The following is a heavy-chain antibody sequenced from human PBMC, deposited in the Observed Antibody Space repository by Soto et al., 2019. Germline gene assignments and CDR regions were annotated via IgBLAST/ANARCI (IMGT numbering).Heavy chain of an antibody. V-gene: IGHV3-21*01. J-gene: IGHJ4*02. CDR2: ISSSSSYI. Sequence: EVQLVESGGGLVKPGGSLRLSCAASGFTFSSYSMNWVRQAPGKGLEWVSSISSSSSYIYYADSVKGRFTISRDNAKNSLYLQMNSLRAEDTAVYYYARASDSSGWYYFDYWGQGTLVTVSS. D-gene: IGHD6-19*01. CDR3: ARASDSSGWYYFDY. CDR1: GFTFSSYS.